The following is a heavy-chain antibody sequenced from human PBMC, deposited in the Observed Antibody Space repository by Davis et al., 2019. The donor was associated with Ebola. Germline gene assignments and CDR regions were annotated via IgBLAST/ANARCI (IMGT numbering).Heavy chain of an antibody. D-gene: IGHD5-12*01. V-gene: IGHV1-46*03. CDR2: MNPNDGRT. CDR1: RYTFTGYY. J-gene: IGHJ3*02. Sequence: SVNVSCKASRYTFTGYYMHWVRQAPGQGLEWMGMMNPNDGRTIYAQKCQGRVTVTRDTSTTTVYMDLSSLRSEDTALYYCTTPGGQDSGYDVFDIWGQGTMVTVSS. CDR3: TTPGGQDSGYDVFDI.